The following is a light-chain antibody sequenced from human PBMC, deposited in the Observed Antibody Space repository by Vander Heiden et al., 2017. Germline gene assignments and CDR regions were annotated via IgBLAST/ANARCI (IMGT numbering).Light chain of an antibody. Sequence: QSALTQPPSASGPPGQSVTLSCTGTSSDVGAYNSVSWYQQHPGKAPKLMIYEVSKRPSGVPDRFSGSKSGNTASLTVSGLQAEDEADYYCSSYAGSNKWGFGGGTKLTVL. J-gene: IGLJ2*01. CDR1: SSDVGAYNS. CDR3: SSYAGSNKWG. V-gene: IGLV2-8*01. CDR2: EVS.